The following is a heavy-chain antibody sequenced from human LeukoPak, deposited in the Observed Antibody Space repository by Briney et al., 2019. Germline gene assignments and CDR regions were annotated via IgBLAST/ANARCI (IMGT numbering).Heavy chain of an antibody. J-gene: IGHJ3*01. CDR3: AKDLRESGSGTYGDAFDL. CDR1: GFTFSRFC. V-gene: IGHV3-30*18. CDR2: ISYDGHDE. Sequence: PGGSLRLSCAVSGFTFSRFCLNWVRQGPGQGLGGVATISYDGHDEYYADSVKDRSTISRDNSMLYLQMNNVRPEDTAVYYCAKDLRESGSGTYGDAFDLWGQGTMVAVSS. D-gene: IGHD3-10*01.